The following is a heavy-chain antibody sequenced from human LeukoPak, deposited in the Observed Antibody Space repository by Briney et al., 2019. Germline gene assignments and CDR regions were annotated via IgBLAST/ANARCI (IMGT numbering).Heavy chain of an antibody. V-gene: IGHV3-30*18. CDR2: ISYDGSNK. Sequence: PGGSLRLSCAASGFTFSSYGMHWVRQAPGKGLEWVAVISYDGSNKYYADSVKGRFTISRDNSKNTLYLQMNSLRAEDTAVYYCAKDMGDGYNRNYYYGMDVWGQGTTVTVSS. J-gene: IGHJ6*02. D-gene: IGHD5-24*01. CDR3: AKDMGDGYNRNYYYGMDV. CDR1: GFTFSSYG.